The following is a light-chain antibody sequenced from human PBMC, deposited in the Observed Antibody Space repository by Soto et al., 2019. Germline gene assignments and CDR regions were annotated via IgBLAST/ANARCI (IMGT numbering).Light chain of an antibody. V-gene: IGKV1-9*01. CDR2: AAS. CDR3: QQFNSYPLT. J-gene: IGKJ4*01. CDR1: QGISSY. Sequence: DILLTQSPSFLSASVGDRVTLTCRASQGISSYLAWYQQKPGKAPKLLIYAASTLQSGVPSRFSGSGSGTEFTLTISSLQPEDFATYYCQQFNSYPLTFGGGTKVEIK.